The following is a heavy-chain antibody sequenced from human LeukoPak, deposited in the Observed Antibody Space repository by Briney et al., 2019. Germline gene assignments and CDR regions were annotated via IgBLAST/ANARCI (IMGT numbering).Heavy chain of an antibody. D-gene: IGHD3-3*01. Sequence: SVKVSCKASGGTFSSYAISWVRQAPGQGLEWMGGIIPIFGTANYAQKFQGRVKITADESTSTAYMELSSLRSEDTAVYYCARPELSAYYDFWSGQMTREYYFDYWGQGTLVTVSS. V-gene: IGHV1-69*01. J-gene: IGHJ4*02. CDR2: IIPIFGTA. CDR3: ARPELSAYYDFWSGQMTREYYFDY. CDR1: GGTFSSYA.